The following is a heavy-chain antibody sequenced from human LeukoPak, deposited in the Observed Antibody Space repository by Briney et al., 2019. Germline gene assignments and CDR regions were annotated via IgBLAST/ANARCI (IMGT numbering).Heavy chain of an antibody. V-gene: IGHV3-23*01. CDR1: GFTFSTYA. CDR3: AKKGANSFDI. Sequence: PGGSLRLSCAASGFTFSTYAMSWVRQAPGKGLEWVSAISATTYNTYYADSVKGRFTISRDNSKNTVYLQMNSLRAEDTALYYCAKKGANSFDIWGQGTKVTVSS. CDR2: ISATTYNT. D-gene: IGHD2-8*01. J-gene: IGHJ3*02.